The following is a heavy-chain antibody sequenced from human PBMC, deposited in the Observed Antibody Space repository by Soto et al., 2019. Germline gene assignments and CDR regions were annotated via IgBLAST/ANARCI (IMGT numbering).Heavy chain of an antibody. D-gene: IGHD1-26*01. CDR3: VILALGKFDF. CDR1: GFSFSSNS. V-gene: IGHV3-23*01. J-gene: IGHJ4*02. Sequence: EVQLLESGGGLVQPGGSLRLSCAASGFSFSSNSMAWVRQAPGKGLEWVSSISDNADRIFYADSVRGRFTFSSDNSRNKLYLQMNSLRAEDTALYYCVILALGKFDFWGQGNLVIVSS. CDR2: ISDNADRI.